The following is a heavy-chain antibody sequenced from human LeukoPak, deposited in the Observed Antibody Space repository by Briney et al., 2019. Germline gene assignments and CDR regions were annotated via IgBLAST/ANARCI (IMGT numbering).Heavy chain of an antibody. V-gene: IGHV4-39*01. CDR2: IYYSVNT. CDR3: ARLPPGWLLSYFDY. J-gene: IGHJ4*02. Sequence: SETLSLTCTVSGGSISSSSFYWGWIRQPPGRGLEWIGSIYYSVNTSYNPSLKSRVTISVDTSKNQFSLKLSSVTAADTAVYYCARLPPGWLLSYFDYWGQGTLVTVSS. D-gene: IGHD5-12*01. CDR1: GGSISSSSFY.